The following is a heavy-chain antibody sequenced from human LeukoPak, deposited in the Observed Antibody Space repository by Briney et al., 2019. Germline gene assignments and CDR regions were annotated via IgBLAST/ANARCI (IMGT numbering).Heavy chain of an antibody. J-gene: IGHJ3*02. V-gene: IGHV1-18*01. CDR2: ISAYNGNT. CDR3: ARDLKAVPAAPPGAFDI. Sequence: ASVKVSCKASGYTFTSYGISWVRQAPGQGLEWMGWISAYNGNTNYAQKLQGRVTMTTDTSTSTAYMELRSLRSDDTAVYYCARDLKAVPAAPPGAFDIWGQGTMVTVSS. D-gene: IGHD2-2*01. CDR1: GYTFTSYG.